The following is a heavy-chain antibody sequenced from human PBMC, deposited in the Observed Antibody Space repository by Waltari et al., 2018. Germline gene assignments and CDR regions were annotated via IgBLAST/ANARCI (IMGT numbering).Heavy chain of an antibody. CDR1: GGSISRYY. J-gene: IGHJ3*02. CDR2: IYYSGST. Sequence: QVQLQESGPGLVKPSETLSLTCTVSGGSISRYYWRWIRQPPGKGLEWIGYIYYSGSTNYNPSLKSRVTISVDTSKNQFSLKLSSVTAADTAVYYCARANPTDAFDIRGQGTMVTVSS. CDR3: ARANPTDAFDI. V-gene: IGHV4-59*01.